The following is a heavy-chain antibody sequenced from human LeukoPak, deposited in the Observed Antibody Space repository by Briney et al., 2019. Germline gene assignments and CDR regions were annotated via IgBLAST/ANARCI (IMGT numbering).Heavy chain of an antibody. CDR3: ARDPGYCSSTSCPVGY. J-gene: IGHJ4*02. CDR2: INPNSGGT. V-gene: IGHV1-2*02. CDR1: GYTFTGHY. Sequence: ASVKVSCKASGYTFTGHYMHWVRQAPGQGLEWMGWINPNSGGTNYAQKFQGRVTMTRDTSISTAYMELSRLRSDDTAVYYCARDPGYCSSTSCPVGYWGQGTLVTVSS. D-gene: IGHD2-2*01.